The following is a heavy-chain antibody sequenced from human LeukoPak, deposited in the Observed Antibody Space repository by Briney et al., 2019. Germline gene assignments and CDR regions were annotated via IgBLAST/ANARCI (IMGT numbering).Heavy chain of an antibody. CDR2: IYSAGSP. CDR1: GFTFNRYS. Sequence: GGSLRLSCAASGFTFNRYSMNWVRQAPGKGLEWVSVIYSAGSPYYTDSVKGRFTISRDKSKNTLYLQMNSLRAEDTAVYYCARGRSGSPGLFDSWGQGTLVTVSS. V-gene: IGHV3-53*01. CDR3: ARGRSGSPGLFDS. D-gene: IGHD1-1*01. J-gene: IGHJ4*02.